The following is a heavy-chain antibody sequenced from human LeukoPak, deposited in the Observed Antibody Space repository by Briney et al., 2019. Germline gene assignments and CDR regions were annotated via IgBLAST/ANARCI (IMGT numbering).Heavy chain of an antibody. CDR2: IYTSGST. J-gene: IGHJ6*02. Sequence: SETLSLTCTVSGGSISSYYWSWIRQPAGKGLEWIGRIYTSGSTNYNPSLKSRVTMSVDTSKNQFSLKLSSVTAADTAVYYCARDGWDSSALRGYYYGMDVWGQGTTVTVSS. CDR1: GGSISSYY. CDR3: ARDGWDSSALRGYYYGMDV. D-gene: IGHD3-22*01. V-gene: IGHV4-4*07.